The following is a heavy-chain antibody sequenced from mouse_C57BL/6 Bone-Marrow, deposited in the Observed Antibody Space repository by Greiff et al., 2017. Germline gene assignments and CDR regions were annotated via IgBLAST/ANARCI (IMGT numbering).Heavy chain of an antibody. D-gene: IGHD3-3*01. CDR1: GFTFSSYG. J-gene: IGHJ2*01. Sequence: EVKLVESGGDLVKPGGSLKLSCAASGFTFSSYGMSWVRQTPDKRLEWVATISSGGSYTYYPASVKGRFTISRDNAKNTLYLQRSSLKSEDTAMYYCARHRAPYFDYGGQGTTRTVSS. CDR3: ARHRAPYFDY. CDR2: ISSGGSYT. V-gene: IGHV5-6*01.